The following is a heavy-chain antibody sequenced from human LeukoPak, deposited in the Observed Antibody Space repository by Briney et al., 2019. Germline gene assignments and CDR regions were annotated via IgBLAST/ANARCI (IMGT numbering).Heavy chain of an antibody. V-gene: IGHV4-59*01. D-gene: IGHD1-26*01. CDR3: ARGLSGD. CDR2: IYYSGST. CDR1: GGSISSYY. J-gene: IGHJ4*02. Sequence: PSETLSLTCTVSGGSISSYYWSWIRQPPGKGLEWIGYIYYSGSTNYNPSLKSRVTISVDTSKNQFSLKLSSVTAADTAMYYCARGLSGDWGQGTLVTVSS.